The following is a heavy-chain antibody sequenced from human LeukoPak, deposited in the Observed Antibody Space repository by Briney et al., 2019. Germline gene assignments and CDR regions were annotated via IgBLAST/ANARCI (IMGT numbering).Heavy chain of an antibody. CDR2: IIPIFGTA. D-gene: IGHD2-21*01. CDR1: GGTFSSYA. CDR3: ASEGMVLAYCGGDCYTFDY. J-gene: IGHJ4*02. V-gene: IGHV1-69*01. Sequence: SVKVSCKASGGTFSSYAISWVRQAPGQGLEWMGGIIPIFGTANYAQKFQDRVTITADESTSTAYMELSSLRSEDTAVYYCASEGMVLAYCGGDCYTFDYWGQGTLVTVSS.